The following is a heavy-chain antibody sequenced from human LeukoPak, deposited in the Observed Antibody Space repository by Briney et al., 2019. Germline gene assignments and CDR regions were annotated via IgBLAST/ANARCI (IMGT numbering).Heavy chain of an antibody. J-gene: IGHJ4*02. Sequence: SETLSLTCTVSGGSISSGDYYWSWIRQPPGKGLEWIGEINHSGSTNYNPSLKSRVTISVDTSKNQFSLKLSSVTAADTAVYYCARFRFAVTLDYWGQGTLVTVSS. CDR2: INHSGST. V-gene: IGHV4-39*07. CDR3: ARFRFAVTLDY. CDR1: GGSISSGDYY. D-gene: IGHD4-11*01.